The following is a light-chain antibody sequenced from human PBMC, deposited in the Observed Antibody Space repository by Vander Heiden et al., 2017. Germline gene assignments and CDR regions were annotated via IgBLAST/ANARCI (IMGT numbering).Light chain of an antibody. J-gene: IGKJ1*01. CDR3: QQYDKWPPWT. Sequence: EREMTQSPATLSVSPGERVTLSCRASQTVNSNLAWYQQKPGQAPRLLIYDASTRATDIPARFSGSGSGTDFTLTISSLQSEDSAVYYCQQYDKWPPWTFGQGTKVEIE. CDR2: DAS. CDR1: QTVNSN. V-gene: IGKV3-15*01.